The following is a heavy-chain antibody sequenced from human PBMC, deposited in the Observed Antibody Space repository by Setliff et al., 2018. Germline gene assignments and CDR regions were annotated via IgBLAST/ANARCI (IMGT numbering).Heavy chain of an antibody. D-gene: IGHD3-16*01. J-gene: IGHJ5*01. Sequence: SLRLSCAASGFTFSTYRMHWVRQAPGKGLELVALISKDGSTKYYADSVKGRFTTSRDDSKNTLYLQMNNLRAEDTAIYYCARDLGNWFDPWGQGTLVTVSS. V-gene: IGHV3-30*14. CDR3: ARDLGNWFDP. CDR2: ISKDGSTK. CDR1: GFTFSTYR.